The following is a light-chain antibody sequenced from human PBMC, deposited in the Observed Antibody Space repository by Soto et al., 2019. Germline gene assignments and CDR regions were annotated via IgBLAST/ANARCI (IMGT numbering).Light chain of an antibody. V-gene: IGLV2-14*01. Sequence: QSVLTQPASVSGSPGQSITISCTGTSSDVGGYNYVSWYQQHPGEAPKLMIYDVSSRPSGVSNRFSGSKSGNTASLTISGLQAEDEADYYCSSYTSSSTEVFGGGTKVTVL. CDR2: DVS. CDR1: SSDVGGYNY. CDR3: SSYTSSSTEV. J-gene: IGLJ2*01.